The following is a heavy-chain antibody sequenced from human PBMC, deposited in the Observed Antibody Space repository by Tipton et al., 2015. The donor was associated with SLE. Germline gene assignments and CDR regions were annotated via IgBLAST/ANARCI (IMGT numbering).Heavy chain of an antibody. Sequence: QLVQSGGGVVQPGRSLRLSCAASGFTFSSYAMHWVRQAPGKGLEWVAVISYDGSNKYYADSVKGRFTISRDNSKNTLYLQMNSLRVEDTAVYYCAREDNFKALDIWGQGTMVTVSS. CDR1: GFTFSSYA. CDR3: AREDNFKALDI. CDR2: ISYDGSNK. D-gene: IGHD1-20*01. V-gene: IGHV3-30*14. J-gene: IGHJ3*02.